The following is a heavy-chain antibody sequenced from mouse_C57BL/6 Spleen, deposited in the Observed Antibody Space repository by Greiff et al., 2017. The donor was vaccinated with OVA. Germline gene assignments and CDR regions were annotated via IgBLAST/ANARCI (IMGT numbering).Heavy chain of an antibody. V-gene: IGHV1-39*01. D-gene: IGHD1-1*01. Sequence: VQLQQSGPELVKPGASVKISCKASGYSFTDYNMNWVKQSNGKSLEWIGVINPNYGTTSYNQTFKGKATLTVDQSSSTAYMTLNSLTSEDSAVYYCARDYYGSSDWYFDVWGTGTTVTVSS. CDR1: GYSFTDYN. CDR3: ARDYYGSSDWYFDV. J-gene: IGHJ1*03. CDR2: INPNYGTT.